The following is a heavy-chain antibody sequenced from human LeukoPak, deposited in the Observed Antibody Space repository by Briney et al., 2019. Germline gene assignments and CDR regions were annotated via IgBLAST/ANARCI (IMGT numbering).Heavy chain of an antibody. CDR1: GFTFKTYT. V-gene: IGHV3-21*04. Sequence: PGGSLRLSCAASGFTFKTYTMHWVRQAPGMGLEWVSSISSSSSYIFYADSVKGRFTISRDNSKNTLYLQMKSLRAEDTAVYYCAKEVMVDCSGGSCYSDGFDYWGQGTLVTVSS. CDR3: AKEVMVDCSGGSCYSDGFDY. J-gene: IGHJ4*02. D-gene: IGHD2-15*01. CDR2: ISSSSSYI.